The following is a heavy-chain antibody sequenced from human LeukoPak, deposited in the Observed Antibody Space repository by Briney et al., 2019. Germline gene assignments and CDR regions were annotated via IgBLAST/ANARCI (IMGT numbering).Heavy chain of an antibody. J-gene: IGHJ5*02. Sequence: ASVKVSCKASGYTFTSYGISWVRQAPGQGLEWMGWISAYNGNTNYAQKLQGRVTMTTDTPTSTAYMELRSLRSDDTAVYYCARDRCSSTSCPNWFDPWGQGTLVTASS. CDR1: GYTFTSYG. V-gene: IGHV1-18*01. CDR3: ARDRCSSTSCPNWFDP. CDR2: ISAYNGNT. D-gene: IGHD2-2*01.